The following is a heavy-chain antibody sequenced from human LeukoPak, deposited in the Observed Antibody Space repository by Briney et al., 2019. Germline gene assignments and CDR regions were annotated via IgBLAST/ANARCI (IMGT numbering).Heavy chain of an antibody. Sequence: GGSLRLSRVASGFTSSNYWMSWVRQAPGKGLEWVANMKGDGSDKYYVDSVKGRFTISRDNAKNSLYLQMNSLRVEDTALYYCTRTGNLAVAGDYWGQGTLVTVSS. CDR2: MKGDGSDK. V-gene: IGHV3-7*01. J-gene: IGHJ4*02. CDR3: TRTGNLAVAGDY. CDR1: GFTSSNYW. D-gene: IGHD6-19*01.